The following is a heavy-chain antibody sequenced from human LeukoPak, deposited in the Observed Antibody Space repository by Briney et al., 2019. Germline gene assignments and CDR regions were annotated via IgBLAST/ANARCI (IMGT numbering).Heavy chain of an antibody. CDR2: ISYDGSNK. CDR1: GFTFSSYA. V-gene: IGHV3-30-3*01. D-gene: IGHD6-19*01. CDR3: ARVAYSSGWYGRARTLDPPFDY. Sequence: GGSLRLSCAASGFTFSSYAMHWVRQAPGKGLEWVAVISYDGSNKYYAGSVKGRFTISRDNSKNTLYLQMNSLRAEDTAVYYCARVAYSSGWYGRARTLDPPFDYWGQGTLVTVSS. J-gene: IGHJ4*02.